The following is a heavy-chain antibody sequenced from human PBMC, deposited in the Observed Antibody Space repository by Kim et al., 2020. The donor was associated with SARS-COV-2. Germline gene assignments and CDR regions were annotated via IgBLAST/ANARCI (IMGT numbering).Heavy chain of an antibody. Sequence: GGSLRLSCAASGFIFSNYEMNWVRQAPGKGLEWVSYIGGSGRTTYYADSVKGRFIISRDNAENSLYLQMNSLRAEDTAVYYCTRSTSGTSWCQGTLVTVS. CDR3: TRSTSGTS. D-gene: IGHD1-26*01. J-gene: IGHJ5*02. V-gene: IGHV3-48*03. CDR2: IGGSGRTT. CDR1: GFIFSNYE.